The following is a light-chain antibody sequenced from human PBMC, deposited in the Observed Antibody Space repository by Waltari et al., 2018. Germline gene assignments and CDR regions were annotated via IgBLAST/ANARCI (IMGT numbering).Light chain of an antibody. CDR3: CSYANSRTVI. J-gene: IGLJ2*01. CDR1: SSDVGSFNL. V-gene: IGLV2-23*02. Sequence: QSALTQPASVSGSPGQSITISCTGTSSDVGSFNLVSWSQLLPGNAPKLLIYGFTHRPAAASYRFSGSKSGNTASLTISGLQAEDAADYYCCSYANSRTVIFGGGTKLTVL. CDR2: GFT.